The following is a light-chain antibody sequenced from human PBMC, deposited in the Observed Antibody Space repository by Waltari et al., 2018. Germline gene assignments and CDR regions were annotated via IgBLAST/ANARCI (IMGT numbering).Light chain of an antibody. CDR2: KAS. Sequence: DIQMTQSPSTLSASVGDRVTITCRASQSINNWLAWYQQKPGKAPKVLIYKASSLESGVPSSFSGSVSGTEFPLTISSLQPDDFATYYCQQYQHYPLTFGQGTKVEI. CDR1: QSINNW. J-gene: IGKJ1*01. CDR3: QQYQHYPLT. V-gene: IGKV1-5*03.